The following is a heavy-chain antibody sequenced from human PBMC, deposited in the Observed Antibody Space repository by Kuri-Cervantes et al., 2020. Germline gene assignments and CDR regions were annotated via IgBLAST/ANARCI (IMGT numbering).Heavy chain of an antibody. CDR1: GFTFSSYA. CDR2: ISYDGSNK. CDR3: AKVGADHDAFDI. D-gene: IGHD4/OR15-4a*01. V-gene: IGHV3-30-3*01. Sequence: GGSLRLSCAASGFTFSSYAMHWVRQAPGKGLEWVAVISYDGSNKYYADSVKGRFTISRDNSKNTLYLQMNSLRAEDTALYYCAKVGADHDAFDIWGQGTMVTVSS. J-gene: IGHJ3*02.